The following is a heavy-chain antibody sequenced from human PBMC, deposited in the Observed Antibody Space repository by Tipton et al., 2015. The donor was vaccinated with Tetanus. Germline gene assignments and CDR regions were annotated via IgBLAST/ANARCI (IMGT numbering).Heavy chain of an antibody. V-gene: IGHV3-11*04. CDR2: ISASGSII. D-gene: IGHD6-13*01. CDR3: ACHRHSNWFDY. CDR1: GGSFSGYY. J-gene: IGHJ4*02. Sequence: GLVKPSETLSLTCAVYGGSFSGYYWSWIRQPPGKGLEWVSYISASGSIIFYADSVRGRFTVSRDNAKDSLYLQMNSLRDEDTAVYFCACHRHSNWFDYWGQGPLVTVSS.